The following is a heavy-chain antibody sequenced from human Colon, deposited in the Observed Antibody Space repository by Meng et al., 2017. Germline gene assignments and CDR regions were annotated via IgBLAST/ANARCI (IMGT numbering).Heavy chain of an antibody. CDR2: FYFSGNT. J-gene: IGHJ5*02. Sequence: GPLQESGPGLVKPSQTLSLTCIVSGDSISSGNHYWSWSRQHPGKGLEWIGYFYFSGNTYYNPSLKSRVTISVDTSKNQFSLNLRSVTAADTAVYYCARYYYDSSGVTYFDPWGQGTLVTVSS. D-gene: IGHD3-22*01. CDR3: ARYYYDSSGVTYFDP. V-gene: IGHV4-31*03. CDR1: GDSISSGNHY.